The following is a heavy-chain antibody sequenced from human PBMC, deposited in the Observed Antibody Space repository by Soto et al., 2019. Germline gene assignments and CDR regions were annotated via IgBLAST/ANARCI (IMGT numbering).Heavy chain of an antibody. J-gene: IGHJ3*02. Sequence: QVQLQQWGAGLLKPSETLSLTCAVYGGSFSGSYWSWIRQPPGKGLEWIGEINHSGSTNYTPSLKSRVTISVDTSKHQFSLKLSSLTAADTAVYYCARRCDPASAFDIWGQGTMVTVSS. CDR3: ARRCDPASAFDI. CDR2: INHSGST. V-gene: IGHV4-34*01. CDR1: GGSFSGSY. D-gene: IGHD2-21*02.